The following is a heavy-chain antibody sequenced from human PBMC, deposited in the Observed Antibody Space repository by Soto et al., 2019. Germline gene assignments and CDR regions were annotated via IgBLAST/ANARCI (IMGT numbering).Heavy chain of an antibody. CDR3: TRVYGNYGTLSDY. CDR1: GFTFSDYS. J-gene: IGHJ4*02. Sequence: EVQLVESGGGLVKPGDSLRLSCAASGFTFSDYSVNWVRQAPGKGLEWVSSISSTSTFIYYAASVRGRFTISRDNAKNSLYLQMNSLRAEDPAAYYCTRVYGNYGTLSDYWGRGTLVTVSS. D-gene: IGHD4-17*01. CDR2: ISSTSTFI. V-gene: IGHV3-21*01.